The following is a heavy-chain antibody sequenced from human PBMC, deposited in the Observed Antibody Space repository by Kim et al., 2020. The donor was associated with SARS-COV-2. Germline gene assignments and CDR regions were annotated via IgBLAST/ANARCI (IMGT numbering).Heavy chain of an antibody. Sequence: SVKVSCKASGGIFSTFAIHWVRQAPGQGLEWLGGMIPIFDTPDYAQTFKVRVTIMADQSTRTAYMELTSLGFEDTAMYYCARGTRVNDIFSGFDIWG. J-gene: IGHJ3*02. D-gene: IGHD3-9*01. V-gene: IGHV1-69*13. CDR2: MIPIFDTP. CDR1: GGIFSTFA. CDR3: ARGTRVNDIFSGFDI.